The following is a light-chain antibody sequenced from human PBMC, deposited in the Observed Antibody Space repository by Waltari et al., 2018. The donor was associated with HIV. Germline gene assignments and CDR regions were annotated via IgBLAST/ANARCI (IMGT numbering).Light chain of an antibody. CDR3: QAWDSSTGHVV. Sequence: SYELTQPPSVSVSPGQTASITCSGDKLGNKYASWYQQKPGQSPVVVIYRDTKRPSGIPERFSGSNSGNTATLTISGTQAMDEADYYCQAWDSSTGHVVFGGGTKLTVL. V-gene: IGLV3-1*01. J-gene: IGLJ2*01. CDR1: KLGNKY. CDR2: RDT.